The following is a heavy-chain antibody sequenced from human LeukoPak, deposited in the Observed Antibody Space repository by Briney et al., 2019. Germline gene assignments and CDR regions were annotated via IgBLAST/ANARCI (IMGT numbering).Heavy chain of an antibody. CDR1: RYTFTNYG. J-gene: IGHJ6*02. CDR2: ISAYTGDT. CDR3: ASLGDVLRLFPLISLDGMDV. Sequence: ASVKVSCKASRYTFTNYGITWVRQAPGQGLEWMGWISAYTGDTNYAQRFQGRITMTTDTSTTTAYMELRSLRSDDTAVYYCASLGDVLRLFPLISLDGMDVWGQGTTVTVSS. V-gene: IGHV1-18*01. D-gene: IGHD3-3*01.